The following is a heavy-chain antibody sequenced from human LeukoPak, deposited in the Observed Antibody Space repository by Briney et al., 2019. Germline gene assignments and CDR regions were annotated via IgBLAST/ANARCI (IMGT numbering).Heavy chain of an antibody. Sequence: PGGSLRLSCAVSGFTFTSYWMTWVRQAPGKGLEWVANIGEDGSEKSYVDSVKGRFTISRDNAKNSLYLQMNSLRAEDTAVYYCARAPFYYGSGTYQYFDYWGQGTLVTVSS. CDR1: GFTFTSYW. D-gene: IGHD3-10*01. CDR3: ARAPFYYGSGTYQYFDY. J-gene: IGHJ4*02. CDR2: IGEDGSEK. V-gene: IGHV3-7*01.